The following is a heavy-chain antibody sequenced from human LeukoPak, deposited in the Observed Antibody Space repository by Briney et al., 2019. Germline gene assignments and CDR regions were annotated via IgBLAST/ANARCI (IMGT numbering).Heavy chain of an antibody. CDR3: ARMGRATYSYYYMDV. CDR2: VYYTGNT. J-gene: IGHJ6*03. Sequence: SETLSLTCSVSGASMSSHFWTWIRQTPGKGLEWIGYVYYTGNTNYNPSFRSRATMSLDRSTNQFSLKLKFVTAADTAVYFCARMGRATYSYYYMDVWGKGTTVTISS. CDR1: GASMSSHF. V-gene: IGHV4-59*11. D-gene: IGHD5-12*01.